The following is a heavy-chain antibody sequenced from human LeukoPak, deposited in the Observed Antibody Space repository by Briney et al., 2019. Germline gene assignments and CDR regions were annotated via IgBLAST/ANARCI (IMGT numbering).Heavy chain of an antibody. CDR2: IRYDGSNK. V-gene: IGHV3-30*02. CDR1: GFTFSSYG. J-gene: IGHJ4*02. Sequence: GGSLRLSCAASGFTFSSYGMHWVRQAPGKGLEWVAFIRYDGSNKYYAASVKGRFTISRDNSKNTLYLQMNSLRAEDTAVYYCAKDPRGNGSGRPYYFDYWGQGTLVTVSS. CDR3: AKDPRGNGSGRPYYFDY. D-gene: IGHD3-10*01.